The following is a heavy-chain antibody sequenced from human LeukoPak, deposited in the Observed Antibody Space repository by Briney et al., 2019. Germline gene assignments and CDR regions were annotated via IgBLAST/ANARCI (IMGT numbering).Heavy chain of an antibody. V-gene: IGHV3-30*04. CDR3: ASADFYGSGSYYSGSCDY. CDR1: GFSFSSYA. J-gene: IGHJ4*02. D-gene: IGHD3-10*01. Sequence: GRSLRLSCAASGFSFSSYAMHWVRQAPGKGLEWVAVISYDGSKAYYTDSVKGRFTISRDNSKNTLYLEMKSLRNEDTAVYYCASADFYGSGSYYSGSCDYWGQGTLVTVSS. CDR2: ISYDGSKA.